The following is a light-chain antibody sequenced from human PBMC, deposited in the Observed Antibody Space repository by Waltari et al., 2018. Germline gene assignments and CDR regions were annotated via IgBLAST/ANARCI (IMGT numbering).Light chain of an antibody. CDR2: EDN. Sequence: SYELPQPPSVSVSPGQTARITCSGYEFPNTYENWYQQTSCQAPGLVIDEDNKRRSGIPERCSGSSSGKMVTLNISGAQVEDEGDDYCYSTDRKGKQRVFGGGTKLTVL. V-gene: IGLV3-10*01. J-gene: IGLJ2*01. CDR1: EFPNTY. CDR3: YSTDRKGKQRV.